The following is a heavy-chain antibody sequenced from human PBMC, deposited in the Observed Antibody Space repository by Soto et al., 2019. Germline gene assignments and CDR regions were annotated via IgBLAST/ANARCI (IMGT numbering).Heavy chain of an antibody. CDR3: ARVLGPPTTWVGGWFDP. J-gene: IGHJ5*02. V-gene: IGHV1-46*03. CDR2: INPSGGST. D-gene: IGHD3-10*01. CDR1: GYTFASYY. Sequence: GASVKVCCKASGYTFASYYMHWVRQAPGQGLEWMEIINPSGGSTSYAQKFQGRVTMTRDTSTSTVYMELSSLRSEDTAVYYCARVLGPPTTWVGGWFDPWGQGTLVTVSS.